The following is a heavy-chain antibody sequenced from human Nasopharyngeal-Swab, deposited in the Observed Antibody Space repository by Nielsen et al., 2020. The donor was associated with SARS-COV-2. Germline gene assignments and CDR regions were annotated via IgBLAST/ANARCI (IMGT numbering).Heavy chain of an antibody. V-gene: IGHV5-10-1*01. J-gene: IGHJ4*02. CDR2: IDPSDSYT. Sequence: VRQMPGKGLEWMGRIDPSDSYTNYSPSFQGHVTISADKSISTAYLQWSSLKASDTAMYYYARHPYYDSSGYSPLYFDYWGQGTLVTVSS. CDR3: ARHPYYDSSGYSPLYFDY. D-gene: IGHD3-22*01.